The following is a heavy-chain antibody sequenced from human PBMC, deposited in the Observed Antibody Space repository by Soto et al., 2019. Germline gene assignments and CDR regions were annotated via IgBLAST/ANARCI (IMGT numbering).Heavy chain of an antibody. D-gene: IGHD3-3*02. CDR1: GGSISSYY. V-gene: IGHV4-59*01. CDR3: AEMVLGAWFDP. J-gene: IGHJ5*02. CDR2: IYYSGST. Sequence: SETLSLTCTVSGGSISSYYWSWIRQPPGKGLEWIGYIYYSGSTNYNPPLKSRVTISVDTSKNQFSLKLSSVTAADTAVYYCAEMVLGAWFDPWGQGTMVTVYS.